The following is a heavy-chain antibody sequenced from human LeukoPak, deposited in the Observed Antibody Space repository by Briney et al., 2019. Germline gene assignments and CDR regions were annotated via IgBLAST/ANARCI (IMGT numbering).Heavy chain of an antibody. D-gene: IGHD6-19*01. CDR1: GYTFNKYG. Sequence: SVKVSCKASGYTFNKYGISWVRQAPGQGLEWMGGIIPIFGTANYAQKFQGRVTITADESTSTAYMELSSLRSEDTAVYYCARIAVAGTTLLDGMDVWGQGTTVTVSS. CDR2: IIPIFGTA. CDR3: ARIAVAGTTLLDGMDV. J-gene: IGHJ6*02. V-gene: IGHV1-69*13.